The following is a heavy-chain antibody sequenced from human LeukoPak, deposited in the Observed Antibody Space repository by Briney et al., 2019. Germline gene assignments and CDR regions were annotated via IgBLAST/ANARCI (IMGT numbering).Heavy chain of an antibody. CDR3: ARDLWELLGDYYGMDV. D-gene: IGHD1-26*01. Sequence: GSLLLSCAASGFTFSSYAMHWVRQAPGKGLEWVAVISYDGSNKYYADSVKGRFTISRDNSKNTLYLQMNSLRAEDTAVYYCARDLWELLGDYYGMDVWGQGTTVTVSS. CDR1: GFTFSSYA. J-gene: IGHJ6*02. V-gene: IGHV3-30-3*01. CDR2: ISYDGSNK.